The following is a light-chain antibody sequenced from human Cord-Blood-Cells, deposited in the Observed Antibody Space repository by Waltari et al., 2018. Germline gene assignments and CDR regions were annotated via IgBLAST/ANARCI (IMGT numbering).Light chain of an antibody. CDR1: SSHVGGYNY. V-gene: IGLV2-11*01. J-gene: IGLJ3*02. CDR2: DVS. Sequence: HSALTQPRSVPGSPGHSVTIYCPRTSSHVGGYNYVSWYQQHPGKAPKHMIYDVSKRPSGVPDRFSGSKSGNTASLTISGLQAEDEADYYCCSYAGSYTWVFGGGTKLTVL. CDR3: CSYAGSYTWV.